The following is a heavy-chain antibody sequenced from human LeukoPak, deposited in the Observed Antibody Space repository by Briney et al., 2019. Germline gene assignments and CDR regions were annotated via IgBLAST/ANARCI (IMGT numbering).Heavy chain of an antibody. J-gene: IGHJ3*02. V-gene: IGHV3-23*01. Sequence: GGSLRLSCAASGFTFSSYAMSWVRQAPGKGLEWVSAISGSGSNTYYADSVKGRFTISRDNSKNTLYLQMNSLRAEDTAVYYCAKNSGMGGGAFDIWGQGTMVTVSS. CDR2: ISGSGSNT. CDR1: GFTFSSYA. CDR3: AKNSGMGGGAFDI. D-gene: IGHD1-26*01.